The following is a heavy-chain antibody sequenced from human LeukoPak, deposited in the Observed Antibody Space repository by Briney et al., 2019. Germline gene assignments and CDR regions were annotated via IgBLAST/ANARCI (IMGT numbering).Heavy chain of an antibody. CDR3: ARVRTTETSYHYYYMDV. J-gene: IGHJ6*03. V-gene: IGHV4-59*01. CDR1: GGSISGFY. Sequence: SETLSLTCAVHGGSISGFYWVWIRQPPGKTLEWLGYINNSGTTTYNTSLKSRVTISLDSARNQFSLRVNSVTAADTAVYYCARVRTTETSYHYYYMDVWGRGTTVTVSS. CDR2: INNSGTT. D-gene: IGHD1-14*01.